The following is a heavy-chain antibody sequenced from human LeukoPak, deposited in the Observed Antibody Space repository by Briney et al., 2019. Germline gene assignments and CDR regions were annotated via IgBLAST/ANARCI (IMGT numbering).Heavy chain of an antibody. D-gene: IGHD2-15*01. J-gene: IGHJ4*02. CDR3: ARGPRVAASPFDY. CDR1: GYTFTSYD. CDR2: MNPNSGNT. Sequence: ASVKVSCKASGYTFTSYDINWVRQATGQGLEWMGWMNPNSGNTGYAQKLQGRVTITRNTSISTAYMELSSLRSEDTAVYYCARGPRVAASPFDYWGQGTLVTVSS. V-gene: IGHV1-8*03.